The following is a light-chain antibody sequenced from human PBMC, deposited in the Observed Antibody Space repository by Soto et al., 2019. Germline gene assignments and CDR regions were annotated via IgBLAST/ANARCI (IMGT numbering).Light chain of an antibody. J-gene: IGKJ1*01. V-gene: IGKV1-5*03. Sequence: DIQMTQSPSTLSASVGDRVTITCRASQSIDTWLAWHQQKPGQVPKLLISKASSLESGVPSRFSGSGSGTEFTLTISSLQPDDSATYYCQQYNSYRAFGQGTKV. CDR1: QSIDTW. CDR3: QQYNSYRA. CDR2: KAS.